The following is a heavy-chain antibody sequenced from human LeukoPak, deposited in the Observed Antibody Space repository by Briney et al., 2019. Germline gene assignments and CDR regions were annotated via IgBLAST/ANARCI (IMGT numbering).Heavy chain of an antibody. V-gene: IGHV4-4*08. Sequence: PSETLSLTCAVYGGSFSGYYWSWIRQPPGKGLEWIGHIYTSGNINYNPSLKSRVTISVDTSKNQFSLKLSSVTAADTAVYYCARTSSGSSYYYYYIDVWGKGTTVTVSS. CDR3: ARTSSGSSYYYYYIDV. CDR2: IYTSGNI. D-gene: IGHD3-10*01. CDR1: GGSFSGYY. J-gene: IGHJ6*03.